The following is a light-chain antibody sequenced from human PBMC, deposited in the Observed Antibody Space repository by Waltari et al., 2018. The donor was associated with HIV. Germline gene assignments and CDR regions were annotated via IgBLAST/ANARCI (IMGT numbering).Light chain of an antibody. V-gene: IGLV2-11*01. CDR1: SSDVGGYNY. CDR3: CSYAGSNTLI. J-gene: IGLJ2*01. CDR2: DVT. Sequence: QSALTQPRSVSGSPGQSVAISCTGTSSDVGGYNYVSWYRQHPGKAPKLMIYDVTKRPSVVPVLFPASKSGNTASLTISGLQADDEADYYCCSYAGSNTLIFGGGTQLTVL.